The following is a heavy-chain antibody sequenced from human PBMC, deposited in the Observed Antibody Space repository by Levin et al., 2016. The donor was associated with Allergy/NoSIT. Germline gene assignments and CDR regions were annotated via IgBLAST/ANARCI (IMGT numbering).Heavy chain of an antibody. D-gene: IGHD3-22*01. J-gene: IGHJ4*02. V-gene: IGHV4-59*08. CDR3: ARHQAHSGYDRYFDS. CDR2: IYYSGST. Sequence: SETLSLTCTVSGGSISSYYWSWVRQPPGEGLEWIGYIYYSGSTNYNPSLKSRVTISVETSKNQFSLKLNSVTAADTAVYYCARHQAHSGYDRYFDSWGQGTLVTVSS. CDR1: GGSISSYY.